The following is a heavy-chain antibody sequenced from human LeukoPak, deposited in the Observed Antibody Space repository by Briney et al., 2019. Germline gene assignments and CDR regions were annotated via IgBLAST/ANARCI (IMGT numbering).Heavy chain of an antibody. Sequence: GGSLRLSCAASGFTFSRYSMNWLRQAPGKGLEWVSSISSSSSYIYYADSVKGRFTISRDNAKNSLYLQMDSLRAEDTAVYYCTRYTSGSESYFRGDWFDPWGQGTLVTVSS. CDR3: TRYTSGSESYFRGDWFDP. V-gene: IGHV3-21*01. CDR2: ISSSSSYI. D-gene: IGHD3-10*01. J-gene: IGHJ5*02. CDR1: GFTFSRYS.